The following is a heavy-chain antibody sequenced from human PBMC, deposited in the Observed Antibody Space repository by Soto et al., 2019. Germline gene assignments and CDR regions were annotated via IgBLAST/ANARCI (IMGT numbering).Heavy chain of an antibody. V-gene: IGHV3-74*01. Sequence: GGSLRLSCAASGFPFTNYWMNWVRQTPGKGLMWVSRISPDGSDVGYADSVEGRFTISRDNSKNTLYLQMNSLRAEDTAVYYCAKLPDPMVRGVINAFDIWGQGTMVTVSS. CDR3: AKLPDPMVRGVINAFDI. D-gene: IGHD3-10*01. CDR1: GFPFTNYW. J-gene: IGHJ3*02. CDR2: ISPDGSDV.